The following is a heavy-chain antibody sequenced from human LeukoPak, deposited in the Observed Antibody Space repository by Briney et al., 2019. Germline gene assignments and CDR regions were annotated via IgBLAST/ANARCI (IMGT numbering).Heavy chain of an antibody. J-gene: IGHJ5*02. Sequence: ASVKVSCKASGYTFTSYYMHWVRQAPGQGLEWMGIINPSGGSTSYAQKFQGRVTMTRDTSISTAYMELSRLRSDDTAVYYCARSSKIHYYGSGSYFLPRFDPWGQGTLVTVSS. CDR3: ARSSKIHYYGSGSYFLPRFDP. CDR1: GYTFTSYY. D-gene: IGHD3-10*01. CDR2: INPSGGST. V-gene: IGHV1-46*01.